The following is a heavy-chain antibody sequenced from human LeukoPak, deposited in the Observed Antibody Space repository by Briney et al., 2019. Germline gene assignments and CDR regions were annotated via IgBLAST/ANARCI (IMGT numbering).Heavy chain of an antibody. CDR2: IHYSGTT. J-gene: IGHJ6*02. CDR1: GGSISTYY. CDR3: ARGQYTGYDRGGMDA. D-gene: IGHD5-12*01. Sequence: SETLSLTCSVSGGSISTYYRSWIRQPPGKGLEWIAYIHYSGTTNYNPSLKSRVTVSVDTSKNQFSLRLTSVTAADTAVYYCARGQYTGYDRGGMDAWGQGTTVTVSS. V-gene: IGHV4-59*01.